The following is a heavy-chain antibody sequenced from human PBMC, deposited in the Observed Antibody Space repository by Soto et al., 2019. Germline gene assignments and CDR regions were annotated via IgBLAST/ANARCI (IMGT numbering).Heavy chain of an antibody. Sequence: PGGSLRLSYAASGFTFSSYAMNWVRQAPGKGLEWVAGISGGGGSTYYADSVKGRFTISRDTSKNTVYLQLNSLRAEDTAVYYCAKGFIVVVTVLRPDDAFDIWGQGTMVTVSS. CDR1: GFTFSSYA. CDR2: ISGGGGST. J-gene: IGHJ3*02. V-gene: IGHV3-23*01. D-gene: IGHD2-21*02. CDR3: AKGFIVVVTVLRPDDAFDI.